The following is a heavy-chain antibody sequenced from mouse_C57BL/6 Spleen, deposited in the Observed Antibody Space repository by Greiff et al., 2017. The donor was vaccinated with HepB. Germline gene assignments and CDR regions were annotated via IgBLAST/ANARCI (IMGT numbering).Heavy chain of an antibody. V-gene: IGHV1-18*01. CDR3: AREDLYGSSYGFAY. J-gene: IGHJ3*01. Sequence: VQLQQSGPELVKPGASVKIPCKASGYTFTDYNMDWVKQSHGKSLEWIGDINPNNGGTIYNQKFKGKATLTVDKSSSTAYMELRSLTSEDTAVYYCAREDLYGSSYGFAYWGQGTLVTVSA. D-gene: IGHD1-1*01. CDR2: INPNNGGT. CDR1: GYTFTDYN.